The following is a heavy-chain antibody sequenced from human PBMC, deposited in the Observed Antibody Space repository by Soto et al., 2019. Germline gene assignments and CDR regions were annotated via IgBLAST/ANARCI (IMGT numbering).Heavy chain of an antibody. J-gene: IGHJ5*02. Sequence: QVQLQESGPGLVKPSGTLSLTCAVSGGSISSSNWWSWVRQPPGKGLEWIGEIYHSGSTNYNPSLKSRVTISVDKSKNQFSLKLSSVTAADTAVYYCAGRGYCTNGVCYLRWFDPWGQGTLVTVSS. CDR3: AGRGYCTNGVCYLRWFDP. D-gene: IGHD2-8*01. V-gene: IGHV4-4*02. CDR1: GGSISSSNW. CDR2: IYHSGST.